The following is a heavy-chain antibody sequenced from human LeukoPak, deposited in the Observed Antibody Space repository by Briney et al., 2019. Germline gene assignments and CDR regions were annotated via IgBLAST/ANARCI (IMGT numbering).Heavy chain of an antibody. D-gene: IGHD6-13*01. Sequence: GGSLRLSCAASGFTFSSYAMSWVRQAPGKGLEWVSGISDSGGTTYYADSVKGRFTISRDNSKNTLYLQMNSLRAEDTAVYFCAKDQGMAAAGTNSNWFDPWGQGTLVTVSS. J-gene: IGHJ5*02. CDR3: AKDQGMAAAGTNSNWFDP. CDR2: ISDSGGTT. CDR1: GFTFSSYA. V-gene: IGHV3-23*01.